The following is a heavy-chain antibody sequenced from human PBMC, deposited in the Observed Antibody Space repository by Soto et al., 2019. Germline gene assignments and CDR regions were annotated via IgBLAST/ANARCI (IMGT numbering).Heavy chain of an antibody. CDR3: VTGGRTAGNVYHVDD. D-gene: IGHD3-16*01. CDR2: INFDESTT. V-gene: IGHV3-74*01. CDR1: GFTFSNYW. J-gene: IGHJ4*02. Sequence: EVQLVESGGGLVQPGGSLRLSCAASGFTFSNYWMHWVRQAPGKGLVWVSRINFDESTTTYADSVQGRFTISRDNAKNTLYLQLNSLRAEDTAIYYCVTGGRTAGNVYHVDDWGQGALVTVSS.